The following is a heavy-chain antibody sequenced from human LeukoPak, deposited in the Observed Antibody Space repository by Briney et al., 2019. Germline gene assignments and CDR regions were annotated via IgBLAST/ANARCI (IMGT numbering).Heavy chain of an antibody. J-gene: IGHJ4*02. CDR1: GFTFSSYV. CDR2: IRYDGSNK. V-gene: IGHV3-30*02. CDR3: AKDQDLLDY. Sequence: GGSLRLSCAASGFTFSSYVMHWVRQAPGKGLEWVAFIRYDGSNKYYADSMKGRFTISRDNSKNTLYLQMNSLRAEDTAVYYCAKDQDLLDYWGQGTLVTVSS.